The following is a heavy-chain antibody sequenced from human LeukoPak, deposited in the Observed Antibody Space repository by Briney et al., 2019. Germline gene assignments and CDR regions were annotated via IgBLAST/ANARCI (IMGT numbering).Heavy chain of an antibody. V-gene: IGHV4-59*11. CDR2: IYYGGST. D-gene: IGHD4-23*01. CDR3: AGGGGNSDY. J-gene: IGHJ4*02. CDR1: GGSISSHY. Sequence: SETLSLTCTVSGGSISSHYWSWIRQPPGKGLEWIGYIYYGGSTNYNPSLKSRVTISVDTSKNQFSLKLSSVTAADTAVYYCAGGGGNSDYWGQGTLVTVSS.